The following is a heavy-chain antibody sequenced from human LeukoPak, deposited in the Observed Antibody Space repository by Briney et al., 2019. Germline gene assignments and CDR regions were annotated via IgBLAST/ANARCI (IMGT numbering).Heavy chain of an antibody. D-gene: IGHD3-9*01. J-gene: IGHJ6*03. CDR1: GYTFASYG. CDR2: ISAYNGNT. CDR3: ARGYDILTGYGRHGYMDV. V-gene: IGHV1-18*01. Sequence: GASVKVSCKASGYTFASYGISWVRQAPGQGLEWMGWISAYNGNTNYAQKLQGRVTMTTDTSTSTAYMELRSLRSDDTAVYYCARGYDILTGYGRHGYMDVWGKGTTVTVSS.